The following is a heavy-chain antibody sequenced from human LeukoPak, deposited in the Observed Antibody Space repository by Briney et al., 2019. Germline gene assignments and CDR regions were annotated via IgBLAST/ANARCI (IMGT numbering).Heavy chain of an antibody. CDR1: GGSFSGYY. CDR3: ARLRLPGDYYGVDV. CDR2: INHSGST. V-gene: IGHV4-34*01. D-gene: IGHD5-12*01. Sequence: PSETLSLTCAVYGGSFSGYYWSWIRQPPGKGLEWIGEINHSGSTNYKPSLKSRVTISVDTSKNQFSLKLRSVTAADTAGYYCARLRLPGDYYGVDVWGQGTTVTVSS. J-gene: IGHJ6*02.